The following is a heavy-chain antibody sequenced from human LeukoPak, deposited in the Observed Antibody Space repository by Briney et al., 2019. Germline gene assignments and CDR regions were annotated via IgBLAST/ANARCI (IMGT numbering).Heavy chain of an antibody. CDR2: ISSSGNII. J-gene: IGHJ4*02. V-gene: IGHV3-11*01. CDR1: GFTFSDYY. Sequence: GGSLRLSCAASGFTFSDYYMSWIRQAPGKGLEWISYISSSGNIIYYADSVQGRFIISRDNAKRPLYLQMSSLRAEDTAVYYCAGDAMGPGLAGYWGQGTLITVSS. CDR3: AGDAMGPGLAGY. D-gene: IGHD3/OR15-3a*01.